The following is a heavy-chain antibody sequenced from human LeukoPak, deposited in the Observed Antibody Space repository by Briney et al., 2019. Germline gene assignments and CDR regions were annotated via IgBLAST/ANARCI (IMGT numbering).Heavy chain of an antibody. D-gene: IGHD1-26*01. CDR1: GFTFSSYE. CDR3: AKDDSWDLLISGFDY. CDR2: ISSSGSTI. J-gene: IGHJ4*02. V-gene: IGHV3-48*03. Sequence: PGGSLRLSCAASGFTFSSYEMNWVRQAPGKGLEWVSYISSSGSTIYYADSVKGRFTISRDNAKNSLYLQMNSLRAEDTALYYCAKDDSWDLLISGFDYWGQGTLVTVSS.